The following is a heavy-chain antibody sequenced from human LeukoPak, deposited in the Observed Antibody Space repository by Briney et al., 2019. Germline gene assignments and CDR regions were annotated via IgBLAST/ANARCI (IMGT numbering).Heavy chain of an antibody. CDR1: GDSIDPYS. CDR3: ARHQGSTVFNY. V-gene: IGHV4-59*08. J-gene: IGHJ1*01. D-gene: IGHD5/OR15-5a*01. Sequence: SETLSLTCTISGDSIDPYSWSWIRQPPGKELEWIGYISHIGTIKYNTSLMSRVSMGLDKPNNEFSLSLRSVTATDTALYFCARHQGSTVFNYWGRGVPFIVSS. CDR2: ISHIGTI.